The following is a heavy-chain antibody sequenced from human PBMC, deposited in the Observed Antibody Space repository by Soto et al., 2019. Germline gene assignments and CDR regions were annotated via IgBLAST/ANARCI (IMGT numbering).Heavy chain of an antibody. D-gene: IGHD5-12*01. J-gene: IGHJ4*02. V-gene: IGHV3-30-3*01. Sequence: PGGSLRLSCAASGFTFSSYAMHWVRQAPGKGLEWVAVISYDGSNKYYADSVKGRFTITRDTSASTAYMELSSLRSEDTAVYYCARDHVSEYSGYDLFDYWGQGTLVTVSS. CDR3: ARDHVSEYSGYDLFDY. CDR2: ISYDGSNK. CDR1: GFTFSSYA.